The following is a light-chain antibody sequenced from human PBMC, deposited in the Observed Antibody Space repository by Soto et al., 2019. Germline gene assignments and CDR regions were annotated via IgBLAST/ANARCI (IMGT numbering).Light chain of an antibody. J-gene: IGLJ1*01. Sequence: QSALTQPASVSGSPGQSITISCTGTSSDVCGYNYVSWYQQHPGKAPKLMIYDVSNRTSGVSNRFSGSKSGNTASLTISGLQDEDEADYYCSSYTSSSTVFGTGTKLTVL. CDR2: DVS. V-gene: IGLV2-14*01. CDR1: SSDVCGYNY. CDR3: SSYTSSSTV.